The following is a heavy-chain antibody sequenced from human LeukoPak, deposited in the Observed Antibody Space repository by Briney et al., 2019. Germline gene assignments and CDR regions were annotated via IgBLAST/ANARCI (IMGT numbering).Heavy chain of an antibody. V-gene: IGHV3-30*02. Sequence: PGGSLRLSCAASGFTFSSYGMHWVRQAAGKGLEWVAFIRYDGSNKYYADSVKGRFTISRDNSKNTLYLQMNSLRAEDTAVYYCASKGKGYFDWMGGFDYWGQGTLVTVSS. J-gene: IGHJ4*02. CDR3: ASKGKGYFDWMGGFDY. D-gene: IGHD3-9*01. CDR1: GFTFSSYG. CDR2: IRYDGSNK.